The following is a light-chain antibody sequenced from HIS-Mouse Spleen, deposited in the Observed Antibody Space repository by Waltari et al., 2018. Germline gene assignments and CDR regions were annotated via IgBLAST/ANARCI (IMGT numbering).Light chain of an antibody. Sequence: QSALPQPASVSGSPGQPITISCTGTSSAVGSYNLVSWYQQHPGKAPKLMIYEGSKRPSGVSNRFSGSKSGNTASLTISGLQAEDEADYYCCSYAGSSTFVVFGGGTKLTVL. J-gene: IGLJ2*01. V-gene: IGLV2-23*03. CDR3: CSYAGSSTFVV. CDR2: EGS. CDR1: SSAVGSYNL.